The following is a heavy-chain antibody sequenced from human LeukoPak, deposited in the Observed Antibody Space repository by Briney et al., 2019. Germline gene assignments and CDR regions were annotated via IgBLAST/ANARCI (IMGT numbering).Heavy chain of an antibody. CDR2: INHSGST. Sequence: SETLSLTCAVYGGSFSGYYWSWIRQPPGKGLEWIGEINHSGSTNYNPSLKSRVTISVDTSKNQFSLKLSSVTAADTAVYYCARVSFSDYVPWGQGTLVTVSS. J-gene: IGHJ5*02. V-gene: IGHV4-34*01. D-gene: IGHD4-17*01. CDR1: GGSFSGYY. CDR3: ARVSFSDYVP.